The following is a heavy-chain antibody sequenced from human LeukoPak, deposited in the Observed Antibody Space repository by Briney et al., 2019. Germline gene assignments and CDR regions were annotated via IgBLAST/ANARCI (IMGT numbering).Heavy chain of an antibody. CDR1: GFTFNDAW. Sequence: GSLRLSCAASGFTFNDAWMNWVRQAPGKGLEWVGRIKSKANGGTTDYAAAVKGRFTISRDDSKTTLYLQMNSLKTEDTAVYYCTTDHLGTIAARTFDYWGQGTLVTVSS. CDR3: TTDHLGTIAARTFDY. V-gene: IGHV3-15*01. CDR2: IKSKANGGTT. J-gene: IGHJ4*02. D-gene: IGHD6-6*01.